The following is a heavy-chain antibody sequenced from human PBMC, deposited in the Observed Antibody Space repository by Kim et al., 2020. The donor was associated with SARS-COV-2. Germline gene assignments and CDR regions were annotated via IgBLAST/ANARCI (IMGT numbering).Heavy chain of an antibody. J-gene: IGHJ4*02. V-gene: IGHV3-53*04. CDR1: GFTVSSNY. D-gene: IGHD5-12*01. Sequence: GGSLRLSCAASGFTVSSNYMSWVRQAPGKGLEWVSVIYSGGSTYYADSVKGRFTISRHNSKNTLYLQMNSLRAEDTAVYYCARVGGYSGYVYFDYWGQGTLVTVSS. CDR3: ARVGGYSGYVYFDY. CDR2: IYSGGST.